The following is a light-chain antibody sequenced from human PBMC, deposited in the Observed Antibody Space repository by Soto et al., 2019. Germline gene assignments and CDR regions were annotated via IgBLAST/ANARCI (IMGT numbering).Light chain of an antibody. CDR3: QHYDSLPIT. CDR2: GAS. CDR1: QSVNSSY. Sequence: EIVFKKSPSSLSLSPGEGSALXSIASQSVNSSYLAWYQQKPGQAPRLLIYGASSRATGIPDRFSGSGSGTDFTLTISRLEPEDFAVFYCQHYDSLPITFGRGTRLEIK. J-gene: IGKJ5*01. V-gene: IGKV3-20*01.